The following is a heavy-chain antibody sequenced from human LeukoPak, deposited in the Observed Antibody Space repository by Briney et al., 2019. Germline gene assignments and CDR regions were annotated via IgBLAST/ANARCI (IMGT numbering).Heavy chain of an antibody. J-gene: IGHJ4*02. CDR3: ARDQDIVATTPYYFDY. CDR1: GFTFSSYE. Sequence: GGSLRLSCAASGFTFSSYEMNWVRQAPGKGLDWVSYISSSGSTIYYADSVKGRFTISRDNAKNSLYLQMNSLRAEDTAVYYCARDQDIVATTPYYFDYWGQGTLVTVSS. CDR2: ISSSGSTI. D-gene: IGHD5-12*01. V-gene: IGHV3-48*03.